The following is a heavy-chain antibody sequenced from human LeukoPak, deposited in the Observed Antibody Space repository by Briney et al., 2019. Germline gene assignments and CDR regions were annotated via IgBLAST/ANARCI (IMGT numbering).Heavy chain of an antibody. CDR3: ARDVEGVTGWYYFDY. CDR1: GGSIGTYY. J-gene: IGHJ4*02. CDR2: FYYSGST. Sequence: SETLSLTCTISGGSIGTYYWSWVRQPPGKGLEWIGNFYYSGSTTYNPSLKSRVTISVDTSKNQFSLKLSSVTAADTAVYYCARDVEGVTGWYYFDYWGRGTLVTVSS. D-gene: IGHD3-16*01. V-gene: IGHV4-59*12.